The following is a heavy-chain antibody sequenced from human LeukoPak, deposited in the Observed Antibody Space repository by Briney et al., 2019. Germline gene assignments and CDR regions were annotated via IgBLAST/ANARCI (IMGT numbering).Heavy chain of an antibody. D-gene: IGHD5-18*01. Sequence: PGGSLRLSCAASGFTFSSYAMSWVRQAPGKGLEWVSAISGSGGSTYYADSVKGRFTISRDNSKNTLYLQMNSLRAEDTAVYYCAKDRGQRPSRVDTAMGILSQLWGQGTMVTVSS. CDR2: ISGSGGST. V-gene: IGHV3-23*01. CDR1: GFTFSSYA. J-gene: IGHJ3*01. CDR3: AKDRGQRPSRVDTAMGILSQL.